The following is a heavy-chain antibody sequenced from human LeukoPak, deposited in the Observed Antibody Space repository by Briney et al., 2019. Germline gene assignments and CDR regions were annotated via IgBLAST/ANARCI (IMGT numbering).Heavy chain of an antibody. Sequence: PGGSLRLSCAASGFTVSSNYMSWVRQAPGRGLEWVSVIYSGGSTYYADSVKGRFTISRDNSKNTLYLQMNGLRAEDTAVYYCARDLGSDSDYWGQGTLVTVSS. J-gene: IGHJ4*02. V-gene: IGHV3-66*01. CDR3: ARDLGSDSDY. CDR2: IYSGGST. D-gene: IGHD2-15*01. CDR1: GFTVSSNY.